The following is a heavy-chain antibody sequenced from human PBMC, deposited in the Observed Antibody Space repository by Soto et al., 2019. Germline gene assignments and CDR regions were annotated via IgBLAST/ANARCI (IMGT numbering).Heavy chain of an antibody. D-gene: IGHD3-22*01. J-gene: IGHJ3*02. CDR3: AKSHRRPYYYDSSGYYDFPTAFDI. V-gene: IGHV3-23*01. Sequence: GGSLRLSCAASGFTFSSYAMSWVRQAPGKGLEWVSAISGSGGSTYYADSVKGRFTISRDNSKNTLYRQMNSLRAEDTAVYYCAKSHRRPYYYDSSGYYDFPTAFDIWGQGTMVTVSS. CDR2: ISGSGGST. CDR1: GFTFSSYA.